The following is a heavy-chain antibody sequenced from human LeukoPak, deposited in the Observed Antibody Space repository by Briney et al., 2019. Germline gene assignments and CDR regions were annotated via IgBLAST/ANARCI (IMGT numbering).Heavy chain of an antibody. V-gene: IGHV3-23*01. CDR3: AKDMWGGSDY. D-gene: IGHD3-16*01. Sequence: GGSLRLSCAASGFTFSSYEMNWVRQAPGKGLEWVSAISGSGGSTYYADSVKGRFTISRDNSKNTLYLQMNSLRAEDTAVYYCAKDMWGGSDYWGQGTLVTVSS. CDR2: ISGSGGST. J-gene: IGHJ4*02. CDR1: GFTFSSYE.